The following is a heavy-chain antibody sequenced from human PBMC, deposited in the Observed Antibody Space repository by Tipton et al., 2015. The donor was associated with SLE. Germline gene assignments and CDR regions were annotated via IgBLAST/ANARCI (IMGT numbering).Heavy chain of an antibody. CDR3: MRDRTRWGDY. Sequence: SLRLSCAASGFTFSTYWMSWVRQTPGKGLEWVATIKQDGSEKYYVDSVKGRFTISRDNSKNTLYLQMNSLRVEDTAVYYCMRDRTRWGDYWGQGTLVTVPS. CDR1: GFTFSTYW. V-gene: IGHV3-7*01. CDR2: IKQDGSEK. J-gene: IGHJ4*02. D-gene: IGHD3-16*01.